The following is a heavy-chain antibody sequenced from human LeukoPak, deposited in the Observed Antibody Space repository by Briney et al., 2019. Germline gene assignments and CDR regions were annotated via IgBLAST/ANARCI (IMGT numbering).Heavy chain of an antibody. CDR3: ASSITMIVNRAFDI. V-gene: IGHV4-30-2*01. J-gene: IGHJ3*02. D-gene: IGHD3-22*01. CDR2: IYHSGST. CDR1: AGSISSGGYY. Sequence: PSETLSLTCTVSAGSISSGGYYWSWIRQPPGKGLEWIGYIYHSGSTYYNPSLKSRVTISVDRSKNQFSLKLSSVTAADTAVYYCASSITMIVNRAFDIWGQGTMVTVSS.